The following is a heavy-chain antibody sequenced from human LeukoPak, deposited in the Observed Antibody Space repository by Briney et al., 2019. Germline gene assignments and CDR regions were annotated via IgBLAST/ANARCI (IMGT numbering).Heavy chain of an antibody. CDR2: IYTSGST. J-gene: IGHJ4*02. Sequence: SETLSLTCCVSGGPLSSYYWSWIPQPAAKGLEWIGRIYTSGSTNYNPPLKSRVTMSVDTSKKQFCLRLSSVTAADTVVYYCSREHQHFLDYWGEGTLGTVSS. CDR1: GGPLSSYY. CDR3: SREHQHFLDY. V-gene: IGHV4-4*07.